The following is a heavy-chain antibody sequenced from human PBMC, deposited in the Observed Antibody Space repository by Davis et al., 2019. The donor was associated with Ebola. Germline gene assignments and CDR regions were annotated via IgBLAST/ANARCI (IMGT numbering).Heavy chain of an antibody. CDR3: AREKAYKRYGMDV. J-gene: IGHJ6*02. D-gene: IGHD5-24*01. CDR2: IYYSGST. V-gene: IGHV4-31*03. CDR1: GGSISSGGYY. Sequence: LRLSCTVSGGSISSGGYYWSWIRQHPGKGLEWIGYIYYSGSTYYNPSLKSRVTVSVDTSKNQFSLKLSSVTAADTAVYYCAREKAYKRYGMDVWGQGTTVTVSS.